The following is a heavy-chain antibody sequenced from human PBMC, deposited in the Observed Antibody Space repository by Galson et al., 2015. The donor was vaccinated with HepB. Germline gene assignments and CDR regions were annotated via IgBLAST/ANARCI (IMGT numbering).Heavy chain of an antibody. Sequence: SLRLSCAASGFTVSSNYMSWVRQAPGKGLEWVSVIYSGGSTYYADSVMGRFTISRDNSKNTQYLQMNSLGDEDTAVYYCARGSTVVPIYYFDYRGQGTLVTVSS. D-gene: IGHD4-23*01. V-gene: IGHV3-66*02. CDR1: GFTVSSNY. CDR3: ARGSTVVPIYYFDY. J-gene: IGHJ4*02. CDR2: IYSGGST.